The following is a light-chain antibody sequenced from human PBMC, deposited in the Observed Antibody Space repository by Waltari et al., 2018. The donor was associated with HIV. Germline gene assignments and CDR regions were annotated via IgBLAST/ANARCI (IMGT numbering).Light chain of an antibody. Sequence: QAGLTQPPSVSTDLRQPATLTCTGNTTNVGHHGAAWPRQHQGHPPKLLSYRNNNRPSGISERFSASRSGNTASLTISGLQPEDEADYYCSAWDSSLSAWVFGGGTKLTVL. V-gene: IGLV10-54*04. CDR2: RNN. CDR3: SAWDSSLSAWV. CDR1: TTNVGHHG. J-gene: IGLJ3*02.